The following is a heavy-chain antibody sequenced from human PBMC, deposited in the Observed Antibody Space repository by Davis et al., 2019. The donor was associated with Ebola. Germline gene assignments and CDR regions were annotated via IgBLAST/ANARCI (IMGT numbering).Heavy chain of an antibody. D-gene: IGHD6-19*01. Sequence: GESLKISCAASGFTFSSYAMSWVRQAPGKGLEWVSAISGSGGSTYYADSVKGRFTISRDNSKNTLYLQMNSLRAEDTAVYYCARVDSSGSIDYWGQGTLVTVSS. V-gene: IGHV3-23*01. CDR3: ARVDSSGSIDY. CDR2: ISGSGGST. CDR1: GFTFSSYA. J-gene: IGHJ4*02.